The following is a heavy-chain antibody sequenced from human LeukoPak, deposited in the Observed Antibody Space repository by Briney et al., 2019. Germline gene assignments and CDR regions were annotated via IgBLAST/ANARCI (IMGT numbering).Heavy chain of an antibody. CDR2: ISSSSNYI. D-gene: IGHD3-22*01. V-gene: IGHV3-21*01. CDR1: GFTFSSYS. J-gene: IGHJ4*02. Sequence: GGSLRLSCAASGFTFSSYSMNWVRQAPGKGLEWVSSISSSSNYIYYADSVKGRFTISRDNAKNSLYLQMNSLRAEDTAVYYCARGADYYDSSGYYAFWGQGTLVTVSS. CDR3: ARGADYYDSSGYYAF.